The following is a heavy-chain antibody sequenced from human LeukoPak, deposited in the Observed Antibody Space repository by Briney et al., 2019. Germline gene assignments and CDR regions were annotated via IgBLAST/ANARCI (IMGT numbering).Heavy chain of an antibody. V-gene: IGHV1-69*04. J-gene: IGHJ4*02. Sequence: SVKVSCKAPGGTFSSYAISWVRQAPGQGLEWMGRIIPILGIANYAQKFQGRVTITADKSTSTAYMELSSLRSEDTAVYYCAILISVYGLYFDYWGQGTLVTVSS. CDR1: GGTFSSYA. CDR3: AILISVYGLYFDY. CDR2: IIPILGIA. D-gene: IGHD2-8*01.